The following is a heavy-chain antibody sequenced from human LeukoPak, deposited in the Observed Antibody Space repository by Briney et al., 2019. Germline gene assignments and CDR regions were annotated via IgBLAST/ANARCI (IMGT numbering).Heavy chain of an antibody. D-gene: IGHD6-13*01. CDR2: INHSGST. V-gene: IGHV4-34*01. J-gene: IGHJ4*02. Sequence: SETLSLACAVYGGSFSGYYWSWIRQPPGKGLEWIGEINHSGSTNYNPSLKSRVTISVDTSKNQFSLKLSSVTAADTAVYYCARVEQQLAGFDYWGQGTLVTVSS. CDR3: ARVEQQLAGFDY. CDR1: GGSFSGYY.